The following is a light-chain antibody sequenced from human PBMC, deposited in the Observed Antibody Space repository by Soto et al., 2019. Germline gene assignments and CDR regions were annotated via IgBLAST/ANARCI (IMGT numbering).Light chain of an antibody. CDR1: QSVSSN. Sequence: EIVMTQSPATLSVSPGERATLSCRASQSVSSNLAWYQQKPGQAPRLLIYGASTRATGIPARFSGSGSGTELTLTSRSLQSEDFAVYYCQQYNNWITFVQGTRLEIK. CDR2: GAS. J-gene: IGKJ5*01. CDR3: QQYNNWIT. V-gene: IGKV3-15*01.